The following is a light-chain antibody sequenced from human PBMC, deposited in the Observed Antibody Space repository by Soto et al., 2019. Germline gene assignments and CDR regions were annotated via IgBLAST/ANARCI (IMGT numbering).Light chain of an antibody. J-gene: IGKJ5*01. CDR1: QSVRRN. CDR2: GAS. Sequence: IVMTQSPATLSVSPGERATLSCRASQSVRRNLAWYQQKPGQAPRLLIYGASSRATGTPDRFSGSGSGTEFTLTVSNLQSEDFAVYYCQQYNYWPPITFGQGTRLEIK. V-gene: IGKV3-15*01. CDR3: QQYNYWPPIT.